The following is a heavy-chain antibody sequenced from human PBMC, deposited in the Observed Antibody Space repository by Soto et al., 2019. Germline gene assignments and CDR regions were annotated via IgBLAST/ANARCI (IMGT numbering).Heavy chain of an antibody. D-gene: IGHD2-21*02. CDR2: VNSDESIT. CDR3: VCFECGRTAVVTAMEANGY. Sequence: GGSLRLSCAASGFTFSNYWMHWVRQGPGKGLVWVARVNSDESITSYADSVKGRFTISRDNAKNTLHLQMSSLRFEDTALYYCVCFECGRTAVVTAMEANGYWGQGTLVTVSS. V-gene: IGHV3-74*01. J-gene: IGHJ4*02. CDR1: GFTFSNYW.